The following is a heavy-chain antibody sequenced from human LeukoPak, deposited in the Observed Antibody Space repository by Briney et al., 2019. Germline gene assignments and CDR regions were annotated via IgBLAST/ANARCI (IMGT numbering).Heavy chain of an antibody. CDR3: ASGSNYYYYMDV. Sequence: SETLSLTCTVSGASISSYYWSWIRQPAGKGLEWIGRIYTSGNTNYNPSLKSRVTMSVDTSKNQFSLKLSSVTAADTAVYYCASGSNYYYYMDVWGKGTTVTVSS. D-gene: IGHD1-26*01. J-gene: IGHJ6*03. V-gene: IGHV4-4*07. CDR2: IYTSGNT. CDR1: GASISSYY.